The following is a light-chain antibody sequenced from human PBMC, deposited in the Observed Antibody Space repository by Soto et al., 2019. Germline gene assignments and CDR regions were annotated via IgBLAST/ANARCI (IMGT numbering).Light chain of an antibody. CDR3: QQRINSPRT. CDR1: QSVGSY. V-gene: IGKV3-11*01. J-gene: IGKJ1*01. Sequence: EIVLTQSPATLSLSPGERASLSCGASQSVGSYLAWYQQKPGQAPRLLIFDASNRAAGIPARFSGSGSGTDFTLTINSLEPEDFAVYYCQQRINSPRTFGQGTNVEIK. CDR2: DAS.